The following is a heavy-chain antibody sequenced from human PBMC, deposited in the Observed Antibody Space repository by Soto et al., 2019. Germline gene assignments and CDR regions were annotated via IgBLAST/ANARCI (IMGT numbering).Heavy chain of an antibody. D-gene: IGHD3-3*01. CDR3: ARVEKFLEGLNWFDP. CDR2: IIPIFGTA. J-gene: IGHJ5*02. Sequence: SVKVSCKASGGTFSSYAISWVRQAPGQGLEWMGGIIPIFGTANYAQKFQGRVTITADKSTSTAYMELSSLRSEDTAVYYCARVEKFLEGLNWFDPWGQGTLVTVSS. CDR1: GGTFSSYA. V-gene: IGHV1-69*06.